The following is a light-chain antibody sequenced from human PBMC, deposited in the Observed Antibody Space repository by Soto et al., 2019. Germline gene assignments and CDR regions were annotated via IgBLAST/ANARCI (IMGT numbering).Light chain of an antibody. CDR2: GVT. Sequence: QSALTQPASVSGSPGQSITISCSGTSSDVGDYYYVSWYQQHPGKAPKLLIYGVTDRPSGVSHRFSGSRSDSTASLTISGLQAEDEADYYCSSYAGGLTWVFGGGTKLTVL. V-gene: IGLV2-14*01. CDR1: SSDVGDYYY. J-gene: IGLJ3*02. CDR3: SSYAGGLTWV.